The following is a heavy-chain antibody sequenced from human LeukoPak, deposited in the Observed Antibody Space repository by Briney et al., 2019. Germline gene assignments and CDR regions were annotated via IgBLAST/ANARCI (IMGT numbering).Heavy chain of an antibody. D-gene: IGHD2-21*02. CDR1: GFTVSTNY. CDR3: ARVAYCGGDCYSGPLAY. J-gene: IGHJ4*02. Sequence: PGGSLRLSCAASGFTVSTNYMTWVRQAPGKGLEWVSVFYSDGRTFYIDSVKGRFTIFRDNSKNTVFLQMNSLRPEDTAVYYCARVAYCGGDCYSGPLAYWGQGTLVTVSS. V-gene: IGHV3-53*01. CDR2: FYSDGRT.